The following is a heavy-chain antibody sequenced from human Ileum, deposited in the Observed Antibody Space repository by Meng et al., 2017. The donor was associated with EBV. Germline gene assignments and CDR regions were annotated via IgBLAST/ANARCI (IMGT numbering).Heavy chain of an antibody. CDR3: ARGYGSGRDYFDY. J-gene: IGHJ4*02. V-gene: IGHV4-4*02. CDR2: IYYSGST. D-gene: IGHD3-10*01. CDR1: GGSISSSNW. Sequence: QVQLQEPGPGLVKPSGTLSLPCAVSGGSISSSNWWNWVRQPPGKGLEWIGEIYYSGSTIYNPSLKSRVTISVDKSKNLFSLKLSSVTAADTAVYYCARGYGSGRDYFDYWGQGTLVTVSS.